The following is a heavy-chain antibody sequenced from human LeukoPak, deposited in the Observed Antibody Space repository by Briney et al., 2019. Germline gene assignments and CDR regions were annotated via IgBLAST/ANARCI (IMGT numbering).Heavy chain of an antibody. Sequence: GGSLRLSCAASGFTFSDYYMSWIRQAPGKGLEWVSYISSSGSTIYYADSVKGRFTISRDNAKNSLYLQMNSLRAEDTAVYYCARDNPDYDYIWGSYRGGDAFDIWGQGTMVTVSS. J-gene: IGHJ3*02. CDR3: ARDNPDYDYIWGSYRGGDAFDI. D-gene: IGHD3-16*02. CDR1: GFTFSDYY. V-gene: IGHV3-11*04. CDR2: ISSSGSTI.